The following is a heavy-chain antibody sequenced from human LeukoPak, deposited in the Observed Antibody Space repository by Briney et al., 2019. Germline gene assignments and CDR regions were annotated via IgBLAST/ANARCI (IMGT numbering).Heavy chain of an antibody. CDR3: AKDSYYDSSGYHLSAHDY. Sequence: GGSLRLPCAASGFTFSSYAMSWVRQAPGKGLEWVSAISGNGGSTYYADSVKGRFTISRDNSKNTLYLQMNSLRAEDTAVYYCAKDSYYDSSGYHLSAHDYWGQGTLVTVSS. V-gene: IGHV3-23*01. CDR2: ISGNGGST. J-gene: IGHJ4*02. D-gene: IGHD3-22*01. CDR1: GFTFSSYA.